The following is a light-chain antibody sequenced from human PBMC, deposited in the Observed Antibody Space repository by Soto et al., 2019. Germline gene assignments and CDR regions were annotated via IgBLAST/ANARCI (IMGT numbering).Light chain of an antibody. CDR1: QSVSRSS. Sequence: EIVMTQSPATLSVSPGERATLSCRASQSVSRSSLAWYQQKPGLAPRLLIYDASNRATGIPDRFSGSGSGTDFTLTISSLEPEDSAVYYCQQRSNWPSITFGQGTRLEIK. CDR3: QQRSNWPSIT. CDR2: DAS. J-gene: IGKJ5*01. V-gene: IGKV3D-20*02.